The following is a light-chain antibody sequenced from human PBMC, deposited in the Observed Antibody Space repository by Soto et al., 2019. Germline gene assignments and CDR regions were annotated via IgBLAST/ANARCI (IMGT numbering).Light chain of an antibody. J-gene: IGKJ1*01. CDR1: QSISSW. CDR3: QQSYSTPWT. CDR2: KAS. Sequence: DIQMTQSPFTLSASVGDRVTITCRASQSISSWLAWYQQKPGKAPKLLIYKASTLESGVPSNFSGSGSGTEFTLTISSLQPEDFATYYCQQSYSTPWTFGQGTKVDIK. V-gene: IGKV1-5*03.